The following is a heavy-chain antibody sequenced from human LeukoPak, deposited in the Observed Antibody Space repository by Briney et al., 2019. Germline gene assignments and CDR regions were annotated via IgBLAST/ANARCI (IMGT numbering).Heavy chain of an antibody. J-gene: IGHJ4*02. D-gene: IGHD6-13*01. CDR3: ARVFSIAAAGTGY. CDR2: ISVIAGYT. CDR1: EFTFSSYG. V-gene: IGHV3-23*01. Sequence: PGGSLRLSCAASEFTFSSYGMSWVRQAPGKGLERVSAISVIAGYTYYVDSVKGRFTISRDNSKSTVYLQMNSLRVEDTAVYYCARVFSIAAAGTGYWGQGTLVTVSS.